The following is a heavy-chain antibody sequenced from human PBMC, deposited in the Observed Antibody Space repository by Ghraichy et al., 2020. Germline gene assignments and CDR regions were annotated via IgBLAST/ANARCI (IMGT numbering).Heavy chain of an antibody. CDR1: DGSINTYY. CDR3: AGGPWLIRGPDQ. V-gene: IGHV4-59*12. Sequence: SETLSLTCNVSDGSINTYYWSWLRQAPGKGLEWIGYIYHTGTTNYNPSLKTRVTMSLDTSKNEVSLTVTSVIAADTAVYYCAGGPWLIRGPDQWGQGTLVTVSS. J-gene: IGHJ4*02. D-gene: IGHD6-19*01. CDR2: IYHTGTT.